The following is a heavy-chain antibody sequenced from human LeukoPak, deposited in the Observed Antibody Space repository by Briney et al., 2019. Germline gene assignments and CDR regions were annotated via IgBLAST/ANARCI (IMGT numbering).Heavy chain of an antibody. CDR2: ISGRSGTT. CDR1: GFTFSGYT. Sequence: GRSLRLSCAASGFTFSGYTMHWVRQAPGKGLEWVSAISGRSGTTYYADSVKGRFTISRDNSKNTLYLQMNSLRAGDTAVYYCAKVGTVYFPLDFWGQGTLVTVSS. D-gene: IGHD2/OR15-2a*01. CDR3: AKVGTVYFPLDF. J-gene: IGHJ4*02. V-gene: IGHV3-23*01.